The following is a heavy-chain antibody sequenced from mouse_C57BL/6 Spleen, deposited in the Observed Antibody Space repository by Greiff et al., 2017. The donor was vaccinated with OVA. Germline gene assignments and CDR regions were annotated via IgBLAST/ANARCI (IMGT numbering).Heavy chain of an antibody. CDR1: GFTFSSYG. CDR2: ISSGGSYT. CDR3: ASQYERARFDY. J-gene: IGHJ2*01. Sequence: EVQRVESGGDLVKPGGSLKLSCAASGFTFSSYGMSWVRQTPDKRLEWVATISSGGSYTYYPDSVKGRFTISRDNAKNTLYLQMSSLKSEDTAMYYCASQYERARFDYWGQGTTLTVSS. V-gene: IGHV5-6*01. D-gene: IGHD2-12*01.